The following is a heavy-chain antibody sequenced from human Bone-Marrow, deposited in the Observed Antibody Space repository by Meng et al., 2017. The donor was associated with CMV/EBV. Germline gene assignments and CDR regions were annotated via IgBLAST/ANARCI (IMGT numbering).Heavy chain of an antibody. CDR2: ISSGGSTI. CDR1: GFTFSSYE. D-gene: IGHD2-2*01. V-gene: IGHV3-48*03. CDR3: ARGIYCSSTSCYPYYYGMDV. Sequence: GESLKISCAASGFTFSSYEMNWVRQAPGKGLEWVSYISSGGSTIYYADSVKGRFTISRDNAKNSLYLQMNSLRAEDTAVYYCARGIYCSSTSCYPYYYGMDVWGQGPTVTVSS. J-gene: IGHJ6*02.